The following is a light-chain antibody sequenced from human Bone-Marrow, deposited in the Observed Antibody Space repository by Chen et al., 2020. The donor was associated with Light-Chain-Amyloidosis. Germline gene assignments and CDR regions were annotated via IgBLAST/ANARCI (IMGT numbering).Light chain of an antibody. Sequence: QSDLTQTASASGSPGQSITISCTGTSSDVGGDNHFSWYQQHPDKAPKLMIYEVTNRPSWVPDRFSCAKSDNTASLTISVLQTEDDADSFCSSYTITNTLDFGSGTRVTVL. J-gene: IGLJ1*01. CDR2: EVT. CDR3: SSYTITNTLD. V-gene: IGLV2-14*01. CDR1: SSDVGGDNH.